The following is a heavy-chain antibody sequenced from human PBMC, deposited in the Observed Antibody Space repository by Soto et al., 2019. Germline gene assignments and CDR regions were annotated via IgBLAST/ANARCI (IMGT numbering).Heavy chain of an antibody. J-gene: IGHJ4*02. Sequence: EVQLLESGGGLVQPGGSLRLSCAASGFTFSSYAMSWVRQAPGKGLEWVSAISGSGGSTYYADSVKGRFTISRDKSKNTQYLQRNSLRDEGTAVYYCARGGGGRVGATPFDYWGQGTLVTVSS. CDR2: ISGSGGST. CDR1: GFTFSSYA. CDR3: ARGGGGRVGATPFDY. V-gene: IGHV3-23*01. D-gene: IGHD1-26*01.